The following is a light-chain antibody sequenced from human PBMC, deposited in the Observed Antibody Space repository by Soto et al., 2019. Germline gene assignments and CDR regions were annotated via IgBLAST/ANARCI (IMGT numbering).Light chain of an antibody. V-gene: IGKV2-30*01. J-gene: IGKJ1*01. Sequence: DVVVTQSPLSLPVTLGQPASISCRSSQSLVSGDGDTRLSWYQQRPGQYPRRLIYQVSNRDSGVXDRFSGSGSGTDFTLXXSRVEAEDVGVYYXLQGTHWPWTFGQGTQVDIK. CDR1: QSLVSGDGDTR. CDR2: QVS. CDR3: LQGTHWPWT.